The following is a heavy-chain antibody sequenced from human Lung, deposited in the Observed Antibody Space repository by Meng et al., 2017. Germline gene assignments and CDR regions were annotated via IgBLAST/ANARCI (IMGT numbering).Heavy chain of an antibody. Sequence: VQLVQAGAELKKPGAEVKVSCTASGSTFPVYWLHGVRRAPGQGLEWMGRINPKSGDTHYAQRFQGRVTMTGDTSISTAYMELSGLRSDDTAMYYCARDEDISAAGKLFGDYWGQGTLVTVSS. D-gene: IGHD6-13*01. CDR1: GSTFPVYW. CDR2: INPKSGDT. J-gene: IGHJ4*02. V-gene: IGHV1-2*06. CDR3: ARDEDISAAGKLFGDY.